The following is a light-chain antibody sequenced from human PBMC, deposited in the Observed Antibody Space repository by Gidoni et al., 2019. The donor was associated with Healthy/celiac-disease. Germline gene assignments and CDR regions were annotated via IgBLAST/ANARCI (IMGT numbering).Light chain of an antibody. V-gene: IGKV3-20*01. CDR1: QSVSSSY. J-gene: IGKJ2*01. CDR2: GAS. Sequence: ELVLTQSPGTLSLSPGERATLSCRASQSVSSSYLAWYQQKPGQAPRLLIYGASSGSGTDFTLTISRLEPEDFAVYYCQQYGSSPVTFGQGTKLEIK. CDR3: QQYGSSPVT.